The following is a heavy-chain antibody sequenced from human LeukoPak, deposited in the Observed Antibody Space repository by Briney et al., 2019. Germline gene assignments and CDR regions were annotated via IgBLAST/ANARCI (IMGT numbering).Heavy chain of an antibody. Sequence: GASVKVSCKASGYTFTGYYMHWVRQAPGQGLEWMGWINPNSGGTNYAQKFQGRVTMTRDTSISTAYMELSRLRSDDTAVYYCARSPRITMIVVLGGIWFDPWGQGTLVTVSS. CDR1: GYTFTGYY. CDR2: INPNSGGT. D-gene: IGHD3-22*01. J-gene: IGHJ5*02. CDR3: ARSPRITMIVVLGGIWFDP. V-gene: IGHV1-2*02.